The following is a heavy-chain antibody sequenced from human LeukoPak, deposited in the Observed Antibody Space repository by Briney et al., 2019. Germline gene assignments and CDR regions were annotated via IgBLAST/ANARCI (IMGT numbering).Heavy chain of an antibody. CDR2: ISSSSSYT. CDR3: ARDFMSQGYSYGYPGY. J-gene: IGHJ4*02. V-gene: IGHV3-11*05. D-gene: IGHD5-18*01. CDR1: GFTFSDYY. Sequence: GGSLRLSCAASGFTFSDYYMSWIRRAPGKGLEWVSYISSSSSYTNYADSVKGRFTISRDNAKNSLYLQMNSLRAEDTAVYYCARDFMSQGYSYGYPGYWGQGTLVTVSS.